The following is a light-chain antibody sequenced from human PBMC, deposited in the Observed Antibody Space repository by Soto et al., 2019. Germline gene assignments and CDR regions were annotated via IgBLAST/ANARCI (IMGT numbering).Light chain of an antibody. CDR1: QSVSIY. CDR2: DAS. V-gene: IGKV3-11*01. J-gene: IGKJ1*01. CDR3: QQRSSWPT. Sequence: EIVLTQSPATLSLSPGERATLSCRASQSVSIYLAWYQQKPGQAPRLLIYDASNRATAIPARFSGSGSGTDFTLTISSLEPEDFAVYYCQQRSSWPTFGQGTKVEI.